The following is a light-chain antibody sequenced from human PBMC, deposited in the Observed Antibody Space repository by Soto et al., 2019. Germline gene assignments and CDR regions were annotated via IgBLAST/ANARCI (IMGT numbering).Light chain of an antibody. V-gene: IGLV1-40*01. J-gene: IGLJ2*01. CDR2: GNS. Sequence: QSVLTQPPSVSGAPGQRVTISCTGSSSNIGAGYDVHWYQQLPGTAPKLLIYGNSNRPSGVPDRFSGSKSGTSASLAITGLQAEDEADYDCQSYDSSLSVRGVVFGGGTKVTVL. CDR1: SSNIGAGYD. CDR3: QSYDSSLSVRGVV.